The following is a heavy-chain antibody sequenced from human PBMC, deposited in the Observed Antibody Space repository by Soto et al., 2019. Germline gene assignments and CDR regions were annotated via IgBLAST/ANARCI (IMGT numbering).Heavy chain of an antibody. D-gene: IGHD2-2*01. V-gene: IGHV3-11*01. J-gene: IGHJ5*01. CDR3: ANCRSTSCVYNCLVS. Sequence: GGSLRLSCEASGFTFSDYYMSWIRQAPGKGLEWISYISNSGNNKYHADSVKGRFTISRDNAKNSLYLQMNSLRAEDTAVYYCANCRSTSCVYNCLVSWGQGILVTVSS. CDR2: ISNSGNNK. CDR1: GFTFSDYY.